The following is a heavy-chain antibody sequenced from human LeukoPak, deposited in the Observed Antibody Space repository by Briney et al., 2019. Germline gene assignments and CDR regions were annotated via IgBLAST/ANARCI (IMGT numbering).Heavy chain of an antibody. V-gene: IGHV4-34*01. D-gene: IGHD1-14*01. CDR1: GGSFSGYY. CDR3: ARGRTQSPSKYYFDY. CDR2: INHSGST. Sequence: PSETLSLTCAVYGGSFSGYYWGWIRQPPGKGLEWIGEINHSGSTNYNPSLKSRVTISVDTSKNQFSLKLSSVTAADTAVYYCARGRTQSPSKYYFDYWGQGTLVTVSS. J-gene: IGHJ4*02.